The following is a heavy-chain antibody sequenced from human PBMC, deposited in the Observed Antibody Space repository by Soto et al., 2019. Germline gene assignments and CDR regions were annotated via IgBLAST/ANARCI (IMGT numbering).Heavy chain of an antibody. V-gene: IGHV1-8*01. CDR3: ARGLGITGTTGGGY. J-gene: IGHJ4*02. CDR2: MNPNSGNT. CDR1: GYTFTSYY. D-gene: IGHD1-7*01. Sequence: GAPAKVSCKAPGYTFTSYYINWARQATGQGLEWMGWMNPNSGNTGYAQKFQGRVTMTRNTSISTAYMELSSLRSEDTAVYYCARGLGITGTTGGGYWGQGTLVTVSS.